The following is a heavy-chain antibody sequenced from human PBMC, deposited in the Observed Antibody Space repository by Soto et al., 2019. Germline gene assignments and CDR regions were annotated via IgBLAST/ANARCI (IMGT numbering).Heavy chain of an antibody. CDR3: VTASVETSSPVGAN. V-gene: IGHV3-74*01. Sequence: SGGSLRLSCAASGFTFSTYWMHWVRQAPGQGLVWVSRIRGDGRETTYADSVKGRFTISRDNAKNTLYLQMNSLRAEDTAVYYCVTASVETSSPVGANWGQGTLVTVSS. J-gene: IGHJ4*02. CDR1: GFTFSTYW. CDR2: IRGDGRET. D-gene: IGHD2-2*01.